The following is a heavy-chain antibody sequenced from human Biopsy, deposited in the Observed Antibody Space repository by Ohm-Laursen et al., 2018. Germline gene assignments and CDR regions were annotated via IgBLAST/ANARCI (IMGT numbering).Heavy chain of an antibody. CDR3: ARDSRGGHVDTTTITGKNFGF. Sequence: SDTLSLTCTVSGASIEEYYWTWIRQAPGKTLEWIASINYRGNTNYNPSLKSRVTMSAHTSKNQFSLNLSSVTAADTAVYYCARDSRGGHVDTTTITGKNFGFWGQGTLVTVSS. D-gene: IGHD5-18*01. V-gene: IGHV4-59*01. CDR1: GASIEEYY. CDR2: INYRGNT. J-gene: IGHJ4*02.